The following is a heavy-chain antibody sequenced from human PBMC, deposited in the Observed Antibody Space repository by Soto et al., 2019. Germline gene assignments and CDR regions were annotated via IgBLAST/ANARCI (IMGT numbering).Heavy chain of an antibody. V-gene: IGHV4-59*01. Sequence: SETLSLTCTVSGASINDFYWSWIRQTPGKGLEWVGFMYYSETTKYNPSLKGRVNMPLDTSKNQVSLHLKSVTAADTAVYYCARANSSTWYKLEYKWFDPWGQGTQVTVSS. J-gene: IGHJ5*02. CDR2: MYYSETT. D-gene: IGHD6-13*01. CDR1: GASINDFY. CDR3: ARANSSTWYKLEYKWFDP.